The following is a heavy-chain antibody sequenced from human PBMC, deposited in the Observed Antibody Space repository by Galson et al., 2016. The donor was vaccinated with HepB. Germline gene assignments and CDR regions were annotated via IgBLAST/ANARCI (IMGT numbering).Heavy chain of an antibody. CDR1: GFTFSSYH. V-gene: IGHV3-21*01. CDR2: ITGDSNYI. CDR3: ARWRGSGEIWHIDY. Sequence: SLRLSCAASGFTFSSYHMTWVRQAPGEGLEWVSSITGDSNYIRYAGSVRGRFTISRDKAKNSLYLQMNSLRAEDTAVYYCARWRGSGEIWHIDYWGQGTLVTVSS. J-gene: IGHJ4*02. D-gene: IGHD4-17*01.